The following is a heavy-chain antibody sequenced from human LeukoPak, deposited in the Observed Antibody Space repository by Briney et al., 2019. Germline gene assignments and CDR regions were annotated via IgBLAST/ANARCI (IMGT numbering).Heavy chain of an antibody. J-gene: IGHJ4*02. CDR1: GFIFSDYY. Sequence: GESLRLSCAASGFIFSDYYMSWIRQAPGKGLEWVSYISSSSSYTNYADSVKGRFTISRDNAKNSLYLQMNSLRAEDTAVYYCARVYAPSGYGAYYFDFWGQGTLVTVSS. CDR3: ARVYAPSGYGAYYFDF. V-gene: IGHV3-11*06. D-gene: IGHD5-12*01. CDR2: ISSSSSYT.